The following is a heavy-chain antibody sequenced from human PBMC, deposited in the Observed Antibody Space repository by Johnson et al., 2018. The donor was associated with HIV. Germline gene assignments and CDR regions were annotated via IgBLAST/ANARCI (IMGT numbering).Heavy chain of an antibody. CDR3: ARDPGRTVGATNDAFDI. Sequence: QVQLVESGGGVVQPGRSLRLSCAASGFSFSNYAMDWVRQAPGKGLEWVAFVSSDGSNKYYADSVKGRFTISRDNSKNTLYLLMNSLRAEDTAVYYCARDPGRTVGATNDAFDIWGQGTMVTVSS. V-gene: IGHV3-30*04. D-gene: IGHD1-26*01. J-gene: IGHJ3*02. CDR2: VSSDGSNK. CDR1: GFSFSNYA.